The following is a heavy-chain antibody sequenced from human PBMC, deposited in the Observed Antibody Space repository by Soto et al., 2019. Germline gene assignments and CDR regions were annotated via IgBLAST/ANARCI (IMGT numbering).Heavy chain of an antibody. CDR3: ARDRAPASNGMDA. J-gene: IGHJ6*02. CDR2: IYYSGST. Sequence: PSETLSLTCTVSGGSISSYYWSWIRQPPGKGLEWIGFIYYSGSTNYNPSLKSRVTISVDTSKNQFSLKLSSVTAADTAVYYCARDRAPASNGMDAWGQGTPVTVSS. CDR1: GGSISSYY. V-gene: IGHV4-59*01.